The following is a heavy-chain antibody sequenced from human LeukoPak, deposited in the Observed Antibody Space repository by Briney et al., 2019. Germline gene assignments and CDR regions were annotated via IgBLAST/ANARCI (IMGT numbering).Heavy chain of an antibody. Sequence: GGSLRLSCAASGFTFSSYWMSWVRQAPGKGLAWVANIKQDGSEKYYVDSVKGRFTISRDNAKNSLYLQMNILRAEDTAVYYCARPLWFGELANSYYFDYWGQGTLVTVSS. D-gene: IGHD3-10*01. V-gene: IGHV3-7*01. J-gene: IGHJ4*02. CDR2: IKQDGSEK. CDR1: GFTFSSYW. CDR3: ARPLWFGELANSYYFDY.